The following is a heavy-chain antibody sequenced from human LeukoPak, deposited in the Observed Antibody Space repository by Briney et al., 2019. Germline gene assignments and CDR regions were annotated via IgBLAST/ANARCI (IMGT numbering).Heavy chain of an antibody. CDR3: ATTRWGIAAAGTPFDY. D-gene: IGHD6-13*01. Sequence: ASVKVSCKASGYTFTGYYMHWVRQAPGQGLEWMGWINPNSGGTNYAQKFQGRVTMTRDTSISTAYMELSRLRSNDTAVYYCATTRWGIAAAGTPFDYWGQGTLVTVSS. V-gene: IGHV1-2*02. CDR1: GYTFTGYY. CDR2: INPNSGGT. J-gene: IGHJ4*02.